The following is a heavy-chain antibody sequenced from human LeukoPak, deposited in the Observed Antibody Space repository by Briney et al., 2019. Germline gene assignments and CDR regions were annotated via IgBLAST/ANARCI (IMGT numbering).Heavy chain of an antibody. CDR3: ARSGWGVGATAHFDY. Sequence: GGSLRLSCAASGFTVSSNYMSWVRQAPGKGLEWVSYISSSSSTIYYADSVKGRFTISRDNAKNSLYLQMNSLRDEDTAVYYCARSGWGVGATAHFDYWGQGTLVTVSS. V-gene: IGHV3-48*02. D-gene: IGHD1-26*01. J-gene: IGHJ4*02. CDR1: GFTVSSNY. CDR2: ISSSSSTI.